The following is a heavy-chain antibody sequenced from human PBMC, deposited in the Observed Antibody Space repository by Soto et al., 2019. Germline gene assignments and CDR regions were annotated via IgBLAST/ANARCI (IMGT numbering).Heavy chain of an antibody. CDR2: INSDGSST. CDR3: AIRASYYDSSGYFDY. Sequence: EVQLVESGGGLVHPGGSLRLSCAASGFTFSSYWMHWVRQAPGKGLVWVSRINSDGSSTSYADSVKGRFTISRDNAKNTLYLQMNSLRAEDTAVYYCAIRASYYDSSGYFDYWGQGTLVTVSS. J-gene: IGHJ4*02. CDR1: GFTFSSYW. V-gene: IGHV3-74*01. D-gene: IGHD3-22*01.